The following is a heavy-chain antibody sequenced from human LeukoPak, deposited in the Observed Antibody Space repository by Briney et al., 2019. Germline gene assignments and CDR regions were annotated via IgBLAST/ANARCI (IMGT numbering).Heavy chain of an antibody. V-gene: IGHV4-34*01. Sequence: SETLSLTCAVYGGSFSGYYWIWIRQPPGKGLEWIGEINHSGSTNSNPSLKSRVTISVDTSKNQISLKLSSVTAADTAVYYCARATEGNDHVWAFDIWGQGTMVTVS. CDR1: GGSFSGYY. D-gene: IGHD1-14*01. CDR2: INHSGST. CDR3: ARATEGNDHVWAFDI. J-gene: IGHJ3*02.